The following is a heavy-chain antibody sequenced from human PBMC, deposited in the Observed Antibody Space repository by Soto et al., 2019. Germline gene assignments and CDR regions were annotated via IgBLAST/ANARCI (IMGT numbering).Heavy chain of an antibody. J-gene: IGHJ3*02. Sequence: GGSLXLSCAASGFNFSPFWMHWVRQAPGKGLVWVSHINSDGSTIVYADSVKGRFTISRDNAKNTLYLQMNSLRVEDTAVYFCARDRGNPASLDIWGQGAMVTVSS. CDR3: ARDRGNPASLDI. D-gene: IGHD2-15*01. V-gene: IGHV3-74*01. CDR1: GFNFSPFW. CDR2: INSDGSTI.